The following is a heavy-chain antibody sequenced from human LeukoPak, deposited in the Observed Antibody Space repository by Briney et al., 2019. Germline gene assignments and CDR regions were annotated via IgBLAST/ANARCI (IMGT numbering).Heavy chain of an antibody. V-gene: IGHV1-69*13. D-gene: IGHD6-19*01. J-gene: IGHJ3*02. Sequence: SVKVSCKASGGTFSSYAISWVRQAPGRGLEWMGGIIPIFGTANYAQKFQGRVTITADESTSTAYMELSSLRSEDTAVYYCARVKQWLVPSDAFDIWGQGTMVTVSS. CDR2: IIPIFGTA. CDR3: ARVKQWLVPSDAFDI. CDR1: GGTFSSYA.